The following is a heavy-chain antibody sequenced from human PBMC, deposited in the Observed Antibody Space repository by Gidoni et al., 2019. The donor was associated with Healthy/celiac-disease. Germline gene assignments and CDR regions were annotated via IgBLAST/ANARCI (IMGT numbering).Heavy chain of an antibody. CDR1: GGSFSGYY. J-gene: IGHJ6*02. CDR3: ARGLLWFGELLRYYYYGMDV. D-gene: IGHD3-10*01. CDR2: INHSGST. Sequence: QVQLQQWGAGLLKPSETLSLTCAVYGGSFSGYYWSWIRQPPGKGLEWIGEINHSGSTNYNPSLKSRVTISVDTSKNQFSLKLSSVTAADTAVYYCARGLLWFGELLRYYYYGMDVWGQGTTVTVSS. V-gene: IGHV4-34*01.